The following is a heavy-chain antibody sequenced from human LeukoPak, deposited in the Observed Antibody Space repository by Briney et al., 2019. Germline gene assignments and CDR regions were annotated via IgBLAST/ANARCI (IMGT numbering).Heavy chain of an antibody. CDR2: ISDNGGST. D-gene: IGHD1-7*01. V-gene: IGHV3-23*01. CDR1: GFTFSSYT. Sequence: GGSLRLSCAASGFTFSSYTMSWVRQAPGKGLAWVSTISDNGGSTFYADSVKGRFTISRDNSKNTLYLQMNSLRAEDTAVYYCANHAPGTTWINYWGQGTLVTVSS. CDR3: ANHAPGTTWINY. J-gene: IGHJ4*02.